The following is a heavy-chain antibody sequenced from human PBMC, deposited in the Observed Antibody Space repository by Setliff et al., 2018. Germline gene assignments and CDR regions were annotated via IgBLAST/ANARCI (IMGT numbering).Heavy chain of an antibody. V-gene: IGHV4-59*06. CDR3: ARCSGSYDAFDI. J-gene: IGHJ3*02. D-gene: IGHD1-26*01. CDR2: IYYSGST. Sequence: PSETLSLTCTVSGGSISSYYWSWIRQPPGMGLEWIGYIYYSGSTYHNPSLKTLVTISVDTSKNQFSLKLSSVTAADTAVYYCARCSGSYDAFDIWGQGTMVTVSS. CDR1: GGSISSYY.